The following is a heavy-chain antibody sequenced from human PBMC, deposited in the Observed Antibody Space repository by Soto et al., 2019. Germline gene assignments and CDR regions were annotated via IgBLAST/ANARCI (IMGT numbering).Heavy chain of an antibody. CDR3: IRDYGEAGSTNAFDI. J-gene: IGHJ3*02. V-gene: IGHV3-74*01. Sequence: GSLRLSFAASGFTFSSFWMHWVRQAPGKGLVWVSRINSDGSGASYADFVEGRFTISRDNAKNTVYFQMNSLREEDTAVYYCIRDYGEAGSTNAFDIWGQGTMVTVSS. CDR2: INSDGSGA. CDR1: GFTFSSFW. D-gene: IGHD3-10*01.